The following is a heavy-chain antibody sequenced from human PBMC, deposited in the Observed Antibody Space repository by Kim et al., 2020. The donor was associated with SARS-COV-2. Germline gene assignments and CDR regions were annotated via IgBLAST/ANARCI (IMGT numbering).Heavy chain of an antibody. CDR3: VKDLGQWRFDP. CDR1: GFTFITYA. Sequence: GGSLRLSCAASGFTFITYAMTWVRQAPGKGLEWVSSVHSDSNTYYSDSVKGRFTISRDNSKNTLYLQMNSLRVEDTAVYHCVKDLGQWRFDPWGQGTLVTVSS. D-gene: IGHD6-19*01. CDR2: VHSDSNT. J-gene: IGHJ5*02. V-gene: IGHV3-23*01.